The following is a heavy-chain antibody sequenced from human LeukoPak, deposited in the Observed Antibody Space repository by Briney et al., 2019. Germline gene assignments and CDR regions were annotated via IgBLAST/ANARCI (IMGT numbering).Heavy chain of an antibody. CDR1: GFTFSSYW. CDR3: TRGLYCSSTSCKNYYYYDMDV. V-gene: IGHV3-74*01. CDR2: INRDGSST. J-gene: IGHJ6*02. Sequence: PGGSLRLSCAASGFTFSSYWMYWVRQAPGKGLVWVSRINRDGSSTTYADSVKGRFTISRDNDKNTLYLQMSSLRAEDTAVYYCTRGLYCSSTSCKNYYYYDMDVWGQGTTVTVSS. D-gene: IGHD2-2*01.